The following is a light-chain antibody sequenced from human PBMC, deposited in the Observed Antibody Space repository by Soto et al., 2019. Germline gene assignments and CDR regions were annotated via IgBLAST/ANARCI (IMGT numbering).Light chain of an antibody. CDR1: QSGLYSANSKSY. J-gene: IGKJ1*01. CDR2: WAS. Sequence: DIVMTQSPESLAVSLGERATINCKSSQSGLYSANSKSYLAWYQQKPGQPPKLLIHWASTRESGVPDRLSGSGSGTDFPLTISSLQAEDVAVYYGQQYYTTPWTFGQGTKVEIK. V-gene: IGKV4-1*01. CDR3: QQYYTTPWT.